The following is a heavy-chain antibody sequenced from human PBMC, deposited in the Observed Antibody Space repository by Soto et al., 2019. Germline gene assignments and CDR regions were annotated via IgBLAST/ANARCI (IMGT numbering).Heavy chain of an antibody. CDR1: GFTFSGSA. D-gene: IGHD3-22*01. CDR2: IRRKAKSYAT. V-gene: IGHV3-73*01. J-gene: IGHJ4*02. CDR3: TRTFDSSDSFSPDFDF. Sequence: GGSLRLSCAASGFTFSGSAMHWIRQSPGQGMEWVGQIRRKAKSYATEYVASVKGRFTISRDDSKNMAYLQMNSLKTEDTAVYYCTRTFDSSDSFSPDFDFWGQGTLVTVSS.